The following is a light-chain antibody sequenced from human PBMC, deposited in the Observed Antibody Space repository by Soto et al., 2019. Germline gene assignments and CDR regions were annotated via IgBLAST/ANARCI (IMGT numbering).Light chain of an antibody. J-gene: IGKJ5*01. Sequence: IVLTQSPGTLSLSPGERATLSCRASQSVSSSYLAWYQQRPGQAPRLLIYFASNRAAGVPPRFSGSGSGTDFTLTISSLEPEDFAVYYCQQRSNWPTFGQGTRLEIK. CDR1: QSVSSSY. V-gene: IGKV3-11*01. CDR2: FAS. CDR3: QQRSNWPT.